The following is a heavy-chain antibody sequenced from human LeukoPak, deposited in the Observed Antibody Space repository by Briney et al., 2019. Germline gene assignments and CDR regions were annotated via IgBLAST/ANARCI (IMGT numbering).Heavy chain of an antibody. CDR3: AKVGLTYYYDSSGYYY. CDR2: ISGSGGST. CDR1: GFTFSSYA. V-gene: IGHV3-23*01. J-gene: IGHJ4*02. D-gene: IGHD3-22*01. Sequence: GGSLRLSCAASGFTFSSYAMSWVRQAPGKGLEWVSAISGSGGSTYYADSVKGRFTISRDNSKNTLYLQMNSLRAEDTAVYYCAKVGLTYYYDSSGYYYWGQGTLVTVSS.